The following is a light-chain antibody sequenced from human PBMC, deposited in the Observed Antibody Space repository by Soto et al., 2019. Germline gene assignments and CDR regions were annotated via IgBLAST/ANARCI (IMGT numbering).Light chain of an antibody. V-gene: IGLV2-8*01. J-gene: IGLJ2*01. CDR2: EGS. CDR1: SSDVGGYSY. CDR3: SSYGGSNNVV. Sequence: QSALTQPPSASGSPGQSVTISCTGASSDVGGYSYVSWYQQHPGKAPKLMIYEGSKRPSGVPDRFSGSKSGNTASLTVSGLQAEDEADYYCSSYGGSNNVVFGGGTKVTVL.